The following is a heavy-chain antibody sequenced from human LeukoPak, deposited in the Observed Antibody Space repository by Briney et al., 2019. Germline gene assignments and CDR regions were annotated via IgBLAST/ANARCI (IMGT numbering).Heavy chain of an antibody. CDR2: INHSGST. CDR3: AGAAPTVVAAIDP. V-gene: IGHV4-34*01. D-gene: IGHD2-15*01. CDR1: GGSFSGYY. Sequence: PSETLSLTCAVYGGSFSGYYWSWIRQPPGKGLEWIGEINHSGSTNYNPSLKSRVTISVDTSKNQFSLKLSSVTAADTAVYYCAGAAPTVVAAIDPWGQGTLVTVSS. J-gene: IGHJ5*02.